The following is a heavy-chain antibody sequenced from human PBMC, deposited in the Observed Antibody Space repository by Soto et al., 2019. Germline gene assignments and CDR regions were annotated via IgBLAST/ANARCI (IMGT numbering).Heavy chain of an antibody. CDR2: ISTSGATT. CDR1: GFTFKNYA. V-gene: IGHV3-23*01. CDR3: AKKSISGYYSPFDY. D-gene: IGHD3-22*01. Sequence: GGSLRLSCAASGFTFKNYAMSWVRQAPGKGLEWVSAISTSGATTYYADSVKGRFTISRDNSKNTLFLQMSSLRAEDTAIYYCAKKSISGYYSPFDYWAQGTLVTVSS. J-gene: IGHJ4*02.